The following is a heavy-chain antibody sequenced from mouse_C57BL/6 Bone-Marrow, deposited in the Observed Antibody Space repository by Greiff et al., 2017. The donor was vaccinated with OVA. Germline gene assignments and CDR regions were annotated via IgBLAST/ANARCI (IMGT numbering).Heavy chain of an antibody. D-gene: IGHD1-1*01. CDR3: ARKVITTVADWYFDV. CDR1: GYTFTSYG. V-gene: IGHV1-81*01. CDR2: IYPRSGNT. Sequence: VKLQESGAELARPGASVKLSCKASGYTFTSYGISWVKQRTGQGLEWIGEIYPRSGNTYYNEKFKGKATLTADKSSSTAYMELRSLTSEDSAVYFCARKVITTVADWYFDVWGTGTTVTVSS. J-gene: IGHJ1*03.